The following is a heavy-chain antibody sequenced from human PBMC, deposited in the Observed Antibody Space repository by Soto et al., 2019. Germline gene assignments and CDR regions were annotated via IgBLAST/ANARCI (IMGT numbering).Heavy chain of an antibody. Sequence: EVQLVESGGGLVQPGGSLRLSCAASGFTFSSYTMNWVRQAPGKGLEWVSYISSSSSTIYYADSVKGRFTISRDNAKNSLYLQMNSLRAEDTAVDYCARERGYSGYDSGWFDPWGQGTLVTVSS. D-gene: IGHD5-12*01. V-gene: IGHV3-48*01. J-gene: IGHJ5*02. CDR3: ARERGYSGYDSGWFDP. CDR2: ISSSSSTI. CDR1: GFTFSSYT.